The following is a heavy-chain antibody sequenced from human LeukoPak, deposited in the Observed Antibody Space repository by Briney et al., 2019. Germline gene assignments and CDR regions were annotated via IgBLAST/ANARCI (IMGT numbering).Heavy chain of an antibody. J-gene: IGHJ4*02. V-gene: IGHV4-39*01. D-gene: IGHD3-16*01. CDR1: GGSISSSSYY. CDR3: ARLITAFQAFDS. Sequence: KPSETLSLTCTVSGGSISSSSYYWSWIRQPAGKGLEWIGSIYYSGSTYYNPSLNSRVTISVDTSKNQFSLNLSSVTAADTAVYYCARLITAFQAFDSWGQGTLVTVSS. CDR2: IYYSGST.